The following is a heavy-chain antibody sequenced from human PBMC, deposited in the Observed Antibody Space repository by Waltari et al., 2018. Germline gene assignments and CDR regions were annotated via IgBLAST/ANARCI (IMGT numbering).Heavy chain of an antibody. J-gene: IGHJ6*02. Sequence: EVQLVESGGGLVKPGGSLRLSCAASGFTFSSYSMNWVRQAPGKGLEWVSSISSSSSYIYYADSVKGRVTISRDNAKNSLYLQMNSLRAEDTAVYYCARAYGDYEDYYYGMDVWGQGTTVTVSS. CDR2: ISSSSSYI. CDR1: GFTFSSYS. CDR3: ARAYGDYEDYYYGMDV. V-gene: IGHV3-21*01. D-gene: IGHD4-17*01.